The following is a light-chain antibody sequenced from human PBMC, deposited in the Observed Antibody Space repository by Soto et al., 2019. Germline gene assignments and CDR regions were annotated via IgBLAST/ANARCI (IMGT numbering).Light chain of an antibody. CDR2: EVS. J-gene: IGLJ2*01. CDR1: SSDVGGYNY. V-gene: IGLV2-8*01. CDR3: SSYDSSLSGVV. Sequence: QSVLTQPPSASGSPGQSVTISCTGTSSDVGGYNYVSWYQQHPGKAPKLMIYEVSKRPSGVPDRFSGSKSGNTASLTVSGLQAEDEADYYCSSYDSSLSGVVFGGGTKLTVL.